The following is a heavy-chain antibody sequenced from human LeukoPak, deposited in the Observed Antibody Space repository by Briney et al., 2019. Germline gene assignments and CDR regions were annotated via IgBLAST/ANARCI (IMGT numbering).Heavy chain of an antibody. CDR1: GFTISNYG. D-gene: IGHD6-19*01. CDR2: ISGGSGRT. J-gene: IGHJ4*02. V-gene: IGHV3-23*01. CDR3: TREAFYSSGWYSLFGY. Sequence: PGGSLRLSCAASGFTISNYGMSWVRQAPGKGLEWVSTISGGSGRTYYADSVKGRFTISRDNSKNTPYLQMNSLRAEDTAVYYCTREAFYSSGWYSLFGYWGQGTLVTVSS.